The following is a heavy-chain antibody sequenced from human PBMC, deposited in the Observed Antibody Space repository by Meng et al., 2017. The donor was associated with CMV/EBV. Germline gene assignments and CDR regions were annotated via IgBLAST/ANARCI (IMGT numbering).Heavy chain of an antibody. CDR1: GFTVSRNY. CDR3: ARGEVVVVPPGGYYGMDV. Sequence: GGSLRLSCAASGFTVSRNYMRWVRQAPGKGLEWVSYISSSGSTIYYADSVKGRFTISRDNAKNSLYLQMNSLRAEDTAVYYCARGEVVVVPPGGYYGMDVWGQGTTVTVSS. V-gene: IGHV3-11*04. J-gene: IGHJ6*02. D-gene: IGHD2-2*01. CDR2: ISSSGSTI.